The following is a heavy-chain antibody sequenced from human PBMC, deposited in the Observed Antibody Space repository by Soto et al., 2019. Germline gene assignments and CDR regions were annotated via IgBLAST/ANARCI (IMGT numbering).Heavy chain of an antibody. J-gene: IGHJ6*02. CDR1: GGSISSYY. CDR3: ARDGIYYGSGSYFYYGMDV. Sequence: SETLSLTCTVSGGSISSYYWSWIRQPAGKGLEWIGDIYDSGSTNYNPSLKSRVTISLDTSKNQFSLNLSSVTAADTAVYYCARDGIYYGSGSYFYYGMDVCGQGTTVTVSS. V-gene: IGHV4-59*01. CDR2: IYDSGST. D-gene: IGHD3-10*01.